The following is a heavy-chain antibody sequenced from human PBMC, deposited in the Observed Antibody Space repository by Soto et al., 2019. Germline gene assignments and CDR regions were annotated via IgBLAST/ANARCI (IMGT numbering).Heavy chain of an antibody. CDR1: GDSVSSNSAA. V-gene: IGHV6-1*01. CDR2: TYYRSRWYN. J-gene: IGHJ6*03. Sequence: SQTLSLTCAISGDSVSSNSAAWNWIRQSPSRGLEWLGRTYYRSRWYNDYAVSVNSRITVNPDTSKNQFSLHLNSVTPEDTAVYYCAGPTSLQWYYMDVWDKGAKVTV. D-gene: IGHD1-26*01. CDR3: AGPTSLQWYYMDV.